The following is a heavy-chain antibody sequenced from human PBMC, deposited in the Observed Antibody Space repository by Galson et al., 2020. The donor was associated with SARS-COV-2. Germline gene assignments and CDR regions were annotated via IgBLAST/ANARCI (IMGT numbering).Heavy chain of an antibody. Sequence: KIGESLKISCKGSGYSFTSYWIGWVRQMPGKGLEWMGIIYPGDSDTRYSPSFQGQVTISADKSISTAYLQWSSLKASDTAMYYCARRHTAAAGITDWFDPWGQGTLVTVSS. CDR2: IYPGDSDT. J-gene: IGHJ5*02. D-gene: IGHD6-13*01. CDR3: ARRHTAAAGITDWFDP. V-gene: IGHV5-51*01. CDR1: GYSFTSYW.